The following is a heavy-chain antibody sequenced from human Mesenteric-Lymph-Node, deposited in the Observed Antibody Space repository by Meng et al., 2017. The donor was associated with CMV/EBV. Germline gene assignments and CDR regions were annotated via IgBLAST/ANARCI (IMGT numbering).Heavy chain of an antibody. J-gene: IGHJ5*02. CDR1: SLSTDEVG. V-gene: IGHV2-5*02. CDR3: AHRPKIPSYYGSGSYFTT. Sequence: SLSTDEVGLAWIRQPPGKALEWLALIYWDDDKRYSPSLKSRLTITKDTSKNHVVLTMTNMDPVDTATYYCAHRPKIPSYYGSGSYFTTWGQGTLVTVSS. CDR2: IYWDDDK. D-gene: IGHD3-10*01.